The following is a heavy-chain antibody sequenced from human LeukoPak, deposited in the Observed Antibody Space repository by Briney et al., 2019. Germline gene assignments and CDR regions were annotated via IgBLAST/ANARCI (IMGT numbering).Heavy chain of an antibody. D-gene: IGHD2-15*01. Sequence: SGGSLRLSCASSGFTFSSYEMNWVRQAPGKGLEWVSYTSSSGRTIYYAGSVRGRFTIPRDNAKNSVYLQMNRLRAEDTAVYYCARATRGVASNFDYWGQGTLVTVSS. CDR1: GFTFSSYE. V-gene: IGHV3-48*03. CDR3: ARATRGVASNFDY. J-gene: IGHJ4*02. CDR2: TSSSGRTI.